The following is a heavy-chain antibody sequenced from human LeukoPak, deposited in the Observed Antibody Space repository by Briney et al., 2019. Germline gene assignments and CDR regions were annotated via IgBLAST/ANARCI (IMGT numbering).Heavy chain of an antibody. CDR1: GGSISSYY. J-gene: IGHJ3*02. D-gene: IGHD3-10*01. V-gene: IGHV4-59*01. Sequence: SETLSLTXTVSGGSISSYYWSWIRQPPGKGLEWIGYIYYSGSTNYNPSLKSRVTISVDTSKNQFSLKLSSVTAADTAVYYCARRWFGEGAGAFDIWGQGTIVTVSS. CDR3: ARRWFGEGAGAFDI. CDR2: IYYSGST.